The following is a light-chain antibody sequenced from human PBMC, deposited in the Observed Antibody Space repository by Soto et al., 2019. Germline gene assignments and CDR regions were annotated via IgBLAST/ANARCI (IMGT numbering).Light chain of an antibody. CDR3: QQRHMWPIT. V-gene: IGKV3-11*01. CDR2: DAY. Sequence: EIVMKQSPATLSVSPGERATLSCRASQSFRGLLAWYQQKPGQAPSLLIYDAYNRATGIPPRFSGIVSGTDFTLTISSLEPEDSAVYYCQQRHMWPITFGQGTRLEIK. CDR1: QSFRGL. J-gene: IGKJ5*01.